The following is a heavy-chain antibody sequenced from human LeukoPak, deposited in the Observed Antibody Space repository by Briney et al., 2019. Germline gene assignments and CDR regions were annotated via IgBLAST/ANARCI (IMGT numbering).Heavy chain of an antibody. J-gene: IGHJ4*02. CDR1: VLTFSSYD. V-gene: IGHV3-13*01. D-gene: IGHD3-10*01. CDR2: IGTAGDT. CDR3: ARGTRTYGSGSYYPKTNPNFDY. Sequence: GGSLRLSCAASVLTFSSYDMHWVRPATGKGVEWVSAIGTAGDTYYPGSVKGRFTISRENAKNSLYLQMNSLRAGDTAVYYCARGTRTYGSGSYYPKTNPNFDYWGQGTLVTVSS.